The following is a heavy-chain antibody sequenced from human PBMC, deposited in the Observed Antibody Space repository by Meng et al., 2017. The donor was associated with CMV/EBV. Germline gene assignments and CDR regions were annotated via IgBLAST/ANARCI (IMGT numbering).Heavy chain of an antibody. V-gene: IGHV3-72*01. CDR3: ARIRMWRGRGNAFDI. Sequence: GESLKISCAASGITFSYDYMDWVRQAPGEGLEWVGRIRNKANSYTTEDAASVKGRFTISRDDSKNSLYLQMKSLKTEDTAVYYSARIRMWRGRGNAFDIWGQGTMVTVSS. J-gene: IGHJ3*02. CDR1: GITFSYDY. CDR2: IRNKANSYTT. D-gene: IGHD3-3*01.